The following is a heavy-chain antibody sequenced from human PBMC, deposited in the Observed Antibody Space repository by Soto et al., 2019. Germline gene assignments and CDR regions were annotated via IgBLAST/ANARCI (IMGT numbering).Heavy chain of an antibody. Sequence: EVQLLESGGGLVQPGGSLRLSCAASGFTFSTYAMTWVRQPAGKGLEWVSSISERGGSTFYADSVRGRFTISRDNSKDTLYLQMTSLRAEDTAVYFCAKDGALSRRWYFDLWGRGTLVTVSS. D-gene: IGHD1-1*01. CDR2: ISERGGST. J-gene: IGHJ2*01. CDR3: AKDGALSRRWYFDL. V-gene: IGHV3-23*01. CDR1: GFTFSTYA.